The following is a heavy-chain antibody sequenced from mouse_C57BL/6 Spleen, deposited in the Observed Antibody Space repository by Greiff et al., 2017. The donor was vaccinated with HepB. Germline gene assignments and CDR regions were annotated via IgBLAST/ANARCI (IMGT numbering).Heavy chain of an antibody. V-gene: IGHV14-1*01. J-gene: IGHJ3*01. CDR1: GFNIKDYY. D-gene: IGHD1-1*01. Sequence: VQLKESGAELVRPGASVKLSCTASGFNIKDYYMHWVKQRPEQGLEWIGRIDPEDGDTEYAPKFQGKATMTADTSSNTAYLQLSSLTSEDTAVYYCTSIYYYGSSYVGFAYWGQGTLVTVSA. CDR2: IDPEDGDT. CDR3: TSIYYYGSSYVGFAY.